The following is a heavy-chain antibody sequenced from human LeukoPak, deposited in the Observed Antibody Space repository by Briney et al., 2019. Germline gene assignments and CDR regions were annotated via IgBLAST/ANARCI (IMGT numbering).Heavy chain of an antibody. CDR2: ISGRGTYI. J-gene: IGHJ4*02. CDR1: GFTFSTYS. CDR3: ARDPIDY. V-gene: IGHV3-21*01. Sequence: PGGSLRLSCTASGFTFSTYSMNWVRQAPGKGLEWVASISGRGTYIYYADSVKGRFTISRDNAKNSLYLQMNSLRAEDTAVYYCARDPIDYWGQGTLVTVSS.